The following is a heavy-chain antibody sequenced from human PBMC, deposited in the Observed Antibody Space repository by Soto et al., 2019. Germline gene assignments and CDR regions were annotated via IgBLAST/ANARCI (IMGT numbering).Heavy chain of an antibody. D-gene: IGHD2-8*01. CDR1: GGSISSSNW. CDR3: ARGPNETGELFDY. J-gene: IGHJ4*02. Sequence: SETVSLTCAVSGGSISSSNWWSWVRQPPGKGLEWIGEIYHSGSTNYNPSLKSRVTISVDKSKNQFSLKLSSVTAADTAVYYCARGPNETGELFDYWGQGTLVTVSS. CDR2: IYHSGST. V-gene: IGHV4-4*02.